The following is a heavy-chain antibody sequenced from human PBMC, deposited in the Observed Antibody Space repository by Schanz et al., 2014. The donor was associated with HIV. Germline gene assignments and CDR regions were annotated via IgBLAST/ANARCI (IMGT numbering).Heavy chain of an antibody. D-gene: IGHD6-19*01. Sequence: QVQLVQSGAEVKKPGASVKVSCKASGYTFINYGITWVRQTPGQGLEWMGWISGYNGNTNYAQKFQGRVTMTRDTSTSTAFMELRSLRSDDTALYFCARDAIAVTGPSDHRGPGTLVTVSS. J-gene: IGHJ4*02. CDR2: ISGYNGNT. CDR3: ARDAIAVTGPSDH. CDR1: GYTFINYG. V-gene: IGHV1-18*01.